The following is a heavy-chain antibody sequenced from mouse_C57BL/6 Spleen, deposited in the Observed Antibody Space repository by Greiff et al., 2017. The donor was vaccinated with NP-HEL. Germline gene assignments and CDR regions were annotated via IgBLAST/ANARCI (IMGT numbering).Heavy chain of an antibody. J-gene: IGHJ3*01. V-gene: IGHV6-3*01. Sequence: EVNLVESGGGLVQPGGSMKLSCVASGFTFSNYWMNWVRQSPEKGLEWVAQIRLKSDNYATHYAESVKGRFTISRDDSKSSVYLQMNNLRAEDTGIYYCTGGFITTVRAWFAYWGQGTLVTVSA. CDR1: GFTFSNYW. D-gene: IGHD1-1*01. CDR2: IRLKSDNYAT. CDR3: TGGFITTVRAWFAY.